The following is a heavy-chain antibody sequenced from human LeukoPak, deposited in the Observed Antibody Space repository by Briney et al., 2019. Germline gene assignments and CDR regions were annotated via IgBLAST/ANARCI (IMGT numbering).Heavy chain of an antibody. CDR1: GYSFTSYW. D-gene: IGHD6-13*01. CDR2: IYPGDPDT. CDR3: ARARQQLVPYYYYYYYMDV. V-gene: IGHV5-51*01. J-gene: IGHJ6*03. Sequence: GESLKISCKGSGYSFTSYWIGWVRQMPGKGLEWMGIIYPGDPDTRYSPSFQGQVTISADKSISTAYLQWSSLKASDTAMYYCARARQQLVPYYYYYYYMDVWGKGTTVTVSS.